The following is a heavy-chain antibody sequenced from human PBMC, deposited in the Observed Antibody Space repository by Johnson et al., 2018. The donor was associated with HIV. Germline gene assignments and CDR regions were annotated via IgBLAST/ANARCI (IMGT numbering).Heavy chain of an antibody. CDR2: IGTAGDT. CDR3: AKKQAAAGTGGGAFDI. Sequence: VQLVESGGGLVQPGGSLRLSCAASGFTFSTYDMYWVRQATGKGLEWVSTIGTAGDTYYADSVKGRFTITTDNSKNDLYLQMNSLRTEDTAVYYCAKKQAAAGTGGGAFDIWGQGTMVTVSS. J-gene: IGHJ3*02. D-gene: IGHD6-13*01. CDR1: GFTFSTYD. V-gene: IGHV3-13*01.